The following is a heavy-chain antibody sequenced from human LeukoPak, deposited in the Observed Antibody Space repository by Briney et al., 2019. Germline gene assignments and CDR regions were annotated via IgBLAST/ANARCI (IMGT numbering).Heavy chain of an antibody. J-gene: IGHJ1*01. D-gene: IGHD6-19*01. CDR3: ARSGIAVAGRYFQH. V-gene: IGHV4-34*01. CDR2: INHSGST. Sequence: SEALSLTCAVYGGSFSGYYWSWIRQPPGKGLEWIGEINHSGSTNYNPSLKSRVTISVDTSKNQFSLKLSSVTAADTAVYYCARSGIAVAGRYFQHWGQGTLVTVSS. CDR1: GGSFSGYY.